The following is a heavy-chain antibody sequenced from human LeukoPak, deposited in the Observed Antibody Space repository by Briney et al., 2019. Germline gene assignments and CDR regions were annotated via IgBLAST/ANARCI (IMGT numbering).Heavy chain of an antibody. D-gene: IGHD3-9*01. CDR2: INPNSGGT. Sequence: GASVKVSCKASGYTFTGYYMHWVRQAPGQGLEWMGWINPNSGGTNYAQKFQGRVTMTRDTSISTAYMELSRLRSDDTAVYYCARLEAPILTAYDRLNWFDPWGQGTLVTVSS. J-gene: IGHJ5*02. CDR1: GYTFTGYY. CDR3: ARLEAPILTAYDRLNWFDP. V-gene: IGHV1-2*02.